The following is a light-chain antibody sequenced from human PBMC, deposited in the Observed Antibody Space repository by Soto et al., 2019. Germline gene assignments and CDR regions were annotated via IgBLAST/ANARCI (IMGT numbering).Light chain of an antibody. CDR2: DDS. J-gene: IGLJ1*01. V-gene: IGLV3-21*02. CDR1: SIGSKS. Sequence: ELTQSPPVSVAPGQTVSITCGGSSIGSKSVHWYQQKPGQAPVLVVYDDSDRRSGIPERFSGSNSGNTATLTITRVEAGDEADYHCQVWDTRSEHYVFGAGTKVTVL. CDR3: QVWDTRSEHYV.